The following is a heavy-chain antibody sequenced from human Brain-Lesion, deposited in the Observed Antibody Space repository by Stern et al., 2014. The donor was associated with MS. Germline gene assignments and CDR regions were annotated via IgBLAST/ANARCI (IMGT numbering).Heavy chain of an antibody. D-gene: IGHD2-15*01. V-gene: IGHV4-39*02. Sequence: VQLVESGPGLVKPSETLSLTCTVAGGSVSSTSYAWAWIRQPPGKGLEWIGTIYYSGNTYYSPSLKSRLTISLDTSKTLFPLQLSLLTAADTAVYYCAGEEDIRYCSGGSCTGNWFDPWGQGTLVTVSS. CDR3: AGEEDIRYCSGGSCTGNWFDP. CDR1: GGSVSSTSYA. J-gene: IGHJ5*02. CDR2: IYYSGNT.